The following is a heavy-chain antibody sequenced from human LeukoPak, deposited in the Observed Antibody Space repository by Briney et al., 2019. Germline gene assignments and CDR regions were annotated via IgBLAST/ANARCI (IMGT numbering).Heavy chain of an antibody. Sequence: GASLKISCKGSGYIFTSYWIGWVRQLPGKGLEWMGIIYPGDSDTRYSPSFQGQVTISADKSISTAYLQWSSLKASDTAMYYCARHEVGATTGNAFDIWGQGTMVTVSS. CDR3: ARHEVGATTGNAFDI. D-gene: IGHD1-26*01. CDR1: GYIFTSYW. CDR2: IYPGDSDT. V-gene: IGHV5-51*01. J-gene: IGHJ3*02.